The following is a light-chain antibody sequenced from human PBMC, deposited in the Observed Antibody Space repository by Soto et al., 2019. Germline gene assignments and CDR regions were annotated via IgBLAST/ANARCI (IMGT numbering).Light chain of an antibody. V-gene: IGLV2-23*02. J-gene: IGLJ1*01. CDR1: SSDVWSFNF. Sequence: QSVLTQPASVSGSLGQSITISCTRPSSDVWSFNFVSWYQQHPDKAPQVLIYEVTKRPPGVSNRFSGSKSGNTASLTISGLQADDEADYYCCSEAGSSSYVFGTGTKVT. CDR2: EVT. CDR3: CSEAGSSSYV.